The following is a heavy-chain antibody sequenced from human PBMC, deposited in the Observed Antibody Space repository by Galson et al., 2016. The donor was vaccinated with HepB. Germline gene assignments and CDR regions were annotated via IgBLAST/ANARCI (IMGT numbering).Heavy chain of an antibody. CDR1: GYTFTSYG. D-gene: IGHD2-2*01. CDR3: ARGPSTTRTFDY. CDR2: ISGYNGNT. V-gene: IGHV1-18*01. J-gene: IGHJ4*02. Sequence: SVKVSCKASGYTFTSYGITWVRQAPGQGLEWMGWISGYNGNTNYARKLQGRVTVTTDTSSSTAYMELRSLRSDDTAVYYCARGPSTTRTFDYWGREPWSPSPQ.